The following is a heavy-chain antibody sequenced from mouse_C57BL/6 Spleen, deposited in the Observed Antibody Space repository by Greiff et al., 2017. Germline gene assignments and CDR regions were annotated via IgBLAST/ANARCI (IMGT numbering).Heavy chain of an antibody. CDR1: GYSFTDYN. V-gene: IGHV1-39*01. J-gene: IGHJ2*01. Sequence: VQLQQSGPELVKPGASVKISCKASGYSFTDYNMNWVKQSNGKSLEWIGVINPNYGTTRYNQKFKGKATLTVDQSSSTAYMQLNSLTSEDSAVYYCARSGSWGFSTGPYYLYYWGQGTTLTVSS. CDR2: INPNYGTT. CDR3: ARSGSWGFSTGPYYLYY. D-gene: IGHD4-1*02.